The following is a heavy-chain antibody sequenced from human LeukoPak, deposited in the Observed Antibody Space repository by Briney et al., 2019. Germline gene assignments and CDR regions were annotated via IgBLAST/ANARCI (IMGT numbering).Heavy chain of an antibody. CDR2: IYYSGST. V-gene: IGHV4-39*07. CDR3: AREEGGPGDY. CDR1: GGSISSSSYY. Sequence: PSETLSLTCTVSGGSISSSSYYWGWIRQPPGKGLEWIGSIYYSGSTNYNPSLKSRVTISVDTSKNQFSLKLSSVTATDTAVYYCAREEGGPGDYWGQGTLVTVSS. J-gene: IGHJ4*02. D-gene: IGHD2-15*01.